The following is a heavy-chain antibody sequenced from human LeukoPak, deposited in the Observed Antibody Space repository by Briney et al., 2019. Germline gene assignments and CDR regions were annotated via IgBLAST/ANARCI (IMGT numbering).Heavy chain of an antibody. Sequence: GASVKVSCKAPGGTFSSYAISWVRQAPGQGLEWMGGIIPIFGTANYAQKFQGRVTITTDESTSTAYMELSSLRSEDTAVYYCARRFCSSTSCFGNWFDPWGQGTLVTVSS. CDR1: GGTFSSYA. V-gene: IGHV1-69*05. D-gene: IGHD2-2*01. CDR3: ARRFCSSTSCFGNWFDP. CDR2: IIPIFGTA. J-gene: IGHJ5*02.